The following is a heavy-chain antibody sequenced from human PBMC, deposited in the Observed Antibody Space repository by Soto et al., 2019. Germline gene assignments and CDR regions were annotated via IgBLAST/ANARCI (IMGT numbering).Heavy chain of an antibody. Sequence: QLQLQESGSGLVRPSQTLSLTCAVSGGSISSGGYSWNWIRQPPGKGLEWIGYIYHSGSTLYNPSRNGRLTVSVDKSKDLFSLRLSSVTAADTAVYYCAGDQLEGNWFDPRGQGTLVTVSS. CDR3: AGDQLEGNWFDP. V-gene: IGHV4-30-2*01. CDR2: IYHSGST. D-gene: IGHD1-1*01. CDR1: GGSISSGGYS. J-gene: IGHJ5*02.